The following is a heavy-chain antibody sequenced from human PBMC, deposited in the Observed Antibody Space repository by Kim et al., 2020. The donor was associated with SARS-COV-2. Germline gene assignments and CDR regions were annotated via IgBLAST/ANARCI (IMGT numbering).Heavy chain of an antibody. CDR3: AEGGLFVITIFGVVIRGDFQD. Sequence: GGSLRLSCAASGFTFSSYAMSWVRQAPGKGLEWVSVISGSGGSTNHADSVKGRFTISRDNPKNTLYLQMNSQGAEDTAVYYCAEGGLFVITIFGVVIRGDFQDGGQGTLVNGSS. CDR1: GFTFSSYA. V-gene: IGHV3-23*01. D-gene: IGHD3-3*01. J-gene: IGHJ1*01. CDR2: ISGSGGST.